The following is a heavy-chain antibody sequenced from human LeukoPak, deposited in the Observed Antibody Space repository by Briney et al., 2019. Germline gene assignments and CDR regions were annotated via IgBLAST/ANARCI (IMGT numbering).Heavy chain of an antibody. V-gene: IGHV1-2*02. J-gene: IGHJ4*02. D-gene: IGHD3-10*01. CDR2: INPNSGGT. Sequence: GASVKVSCKASGYTFTGYYMHWVRQAPGQGLEWMGWINPNSGGTNYAQKLQGRVTMTTDTSTSTAYMELRSLRSDDTAVYYCARSSPPIRGVILYYWGQGTLVTVSS. CDR1: GYTFTGYY. CDR3: ARSSPPIRGVILYY.